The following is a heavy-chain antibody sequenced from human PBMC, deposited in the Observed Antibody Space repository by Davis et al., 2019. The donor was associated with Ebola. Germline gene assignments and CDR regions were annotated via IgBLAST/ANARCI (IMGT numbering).Heavy chain of an antibody. Sequence: GESLKISCAASGFTFSSYWMSWVRQAPGKGLEWVANIKQDGSEKYYVDSVKGRFTISRDNAKNSLYLQMNSLRAEDTAVYYCARVRGDYTLDYWGQGTLVTVSS. J-gene: IGHJ4*02. CDR3: ARVRGDYTLDY. CDR1: GFTFSSYW. CDR2: IKQDGSEK. V-gene: IGHV3-7*01. D-gene: IGHD4-17*01.